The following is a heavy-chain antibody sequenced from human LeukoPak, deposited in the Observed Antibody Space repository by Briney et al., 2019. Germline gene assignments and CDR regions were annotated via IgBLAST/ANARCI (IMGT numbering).Heavy chain of an antibody. Sequence: PSETLSLTCTVSGGSISSHYWSWIRQPPGKGLEWIGYIYYSGSTNYNPSLKSRVTISVDTSKNQFSLKLSSVTAADTAVYYCARGGSSWPENWFDPWGQGTLVTVSS. CDR3: ARGGSSWPENWFDP. V-gene: IGHV4-59*11. J-gene: IGHJ5*02. CDR1: GGSISSHY. CDR2: IYYSGST. D-gene: IGHD6-13*01.